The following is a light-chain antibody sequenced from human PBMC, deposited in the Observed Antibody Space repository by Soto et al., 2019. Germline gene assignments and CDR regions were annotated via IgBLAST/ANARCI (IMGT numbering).Light chain of an antibody. CDR1: QTVRNNY. V-gene: IGKV3-20*01. CDR2: DAS. Sequence: EFVLTQSPGTLSLSPGERATVSCRASQTVRNNYLAWYQQKPGQAPRLLIYDASSRATGIPDRFSGGGSGTDFTLTISRLEPEDFAVYYCQPFSSYPLTFGGGTKVDIK. J-gene: IGKJ4*01. CDR3: QPFSSYPLT.